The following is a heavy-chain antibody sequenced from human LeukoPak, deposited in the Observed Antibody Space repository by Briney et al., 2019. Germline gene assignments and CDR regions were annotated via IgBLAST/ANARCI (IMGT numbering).Heavy chain of an antibody. CDR1: GGTFSSYA. J-gene: IGHJ4*02. CDR2: IIPIFGTA. V-gene: IGHV1-69*13. D-gene: IGHD3-10*01. CDR3: ASPKLRGENRRTQLFYYGYASLDY. Sequence: EASVKVSCKASGGTFSSYAISWVRQAPGQGLEWMGGIIPIFGTANYARKFQGRVTITADESTSTAYMELSSLRSEDTAVYYCASPKLRGENRRTQLFYYGYASLDYWGQGTLVTVSS.